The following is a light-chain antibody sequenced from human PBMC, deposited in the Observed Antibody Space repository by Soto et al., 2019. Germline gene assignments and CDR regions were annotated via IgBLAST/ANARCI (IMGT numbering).Light chain of an antibody. V-gene: IGKV3-20*01. J-gene: IGKJ4*01. CDR3: QQYGGSPLT. CDR1: QSVTSTY. Sequence: EIVLTQSPGTLSLSPGERATLSCRASQSVTSTYLAWYQQKPGQAPRLLIYGASNRATGIPDRFTGSGSGTDFTLTIRRLEPEDFAVYYCQQYGGSPLTFGGGTKVEIK. CDR2: GAS.